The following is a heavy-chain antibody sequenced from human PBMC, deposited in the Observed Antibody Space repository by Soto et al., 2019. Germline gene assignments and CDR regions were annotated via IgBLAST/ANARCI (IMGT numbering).Heavy chain of an antibody. CDR2: IFPLTDIP. Sequence: QVQLVQSGTEVKKPGSSVKVSCKASGGTFRNYPINWVRQAPGQGLEWMGSIFPLTDIPDYAQNFQARLPISADKSTSTAYMELSSLTSDDTAMYFCARGPLVVLNYFESWGQVTLVTVSS. V-gene: IGHV1-69*02. CDR1: GGTFRNYP. CDR3: ARGPLVVLNYFES. J-gene: IGHJ4*02.